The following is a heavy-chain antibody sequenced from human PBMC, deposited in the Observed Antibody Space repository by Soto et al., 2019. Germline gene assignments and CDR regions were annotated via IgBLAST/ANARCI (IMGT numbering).Heavy chain of an antibody. CDR1: GFTFSNSG. J-gene: IGHJ6*02. D-gene: IGHD4-4*01. CDR3: AKLLHNSYYNVMDV. V-gene: IGHV3-23*01. Sequence: EVQLLESGGDLVQPGGSLRLVCAASGFTFSNSGMRWVRQAPGQGLVWVSSIGPSGNTYYSDAVKGRFTISRDISKNTLFLQMDSLRAEDTATYYCAKLLHNSYYNVMDVWGQGTTVTVSS. CDR2: SIGPSGNT.